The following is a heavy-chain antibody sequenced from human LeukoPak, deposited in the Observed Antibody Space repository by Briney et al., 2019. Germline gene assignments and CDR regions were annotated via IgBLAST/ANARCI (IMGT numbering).Heavy chain of an antibody. V-gene: IGHV3-23*01. Sequence: PGGSLRLSCAASGFTFSSYAMSWVRQAPGKGLEWVSAISGSGGSTYYADSVKGRFTISRDNSKSTLFLQMNSLRAEDTAVYYCARGSSTWYYYFDYWGQGTLVTVSS. CDR1: GFTFSSYA. J-gene: IGHJ4*02. D-gene: IGHD6-13*01. CDR2: ISGSGGST. CDR3: ARGSSTWYYYFDY.